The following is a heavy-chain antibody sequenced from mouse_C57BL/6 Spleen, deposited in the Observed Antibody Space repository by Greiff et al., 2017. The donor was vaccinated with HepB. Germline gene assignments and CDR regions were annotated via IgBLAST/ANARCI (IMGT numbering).Heavy chain of an antibody. J-gene: IGHJ4*01. CDR1: GFTFSDYG. CDR3: AKGYYDGYFAMDY. CDR2: ISSGSSTI. D-gene: IGHD2-3*01. V-gene: IGHV5-17*01. Sequence: EVQRVESGGGLVKPGGSLKLSCAASGFTFSDYGMHWVRQAPEKGLEWVAYISSGSSTIYYADTVKGRFTISRDNAKNTLFLQMTSLRSEDTAMYYCAKGYYDGYFAMDYWGQGTSVTVSS.